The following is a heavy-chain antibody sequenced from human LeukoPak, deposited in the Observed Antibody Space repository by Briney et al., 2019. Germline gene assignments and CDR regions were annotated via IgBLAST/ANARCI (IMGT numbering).Heavy chain of an antibody. J-gene: IGHJ3*02. D-gene: IGHD2-2*01. V-gene: IGHV3-23*01. CDR1: GFTFSSYA. CDR2: ISGSGGST. CDR3: AKSLVPGFYCSSTSCYWDAFDI. Sequence: GGSLRLSCAASGFTFSSYAMSWVRQAPGKGLEWVSAISGSGGSTYYADSVKGRFTISRDNSKNTLYLQMNSLRAEDTAVYYCAKSLVPGFYCSSTSCYWDAFDIWGQGTMVTVSS.